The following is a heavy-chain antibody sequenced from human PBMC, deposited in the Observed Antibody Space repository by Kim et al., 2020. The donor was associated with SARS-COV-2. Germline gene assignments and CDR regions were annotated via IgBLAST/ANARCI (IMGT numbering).Heavy chain of an antibody. D-gene: IGHD3-3*01. J-gene: IGHJ4*02. CDR2: ISYDGSNK. CDR1: GFTFSSYG. CDR3: AKDRVIFGVVTTADY. V-gene: IGHV3-30*18. Sequence: GGSLRLSCAASGFTFSSYGMHWVRQAPGKGLEWVAVISYDGSNKYYADSVKGRFTISRDNSKNTLYLQMNSLRAEDTAVYYCAKDRVIFGVVTTADYWGQGTLVTVSS.